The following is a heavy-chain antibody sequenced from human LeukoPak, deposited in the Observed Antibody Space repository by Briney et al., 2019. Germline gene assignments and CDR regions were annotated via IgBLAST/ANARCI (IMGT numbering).Heavy chain of an antibody. CDR1: GGSVNSGNYY. CDR2: IYYSGST. CDR3: ARARYSSGWYYFDY. D-gene: IGHD6-19*01. J-gene: IGHJ4*02. V-gene: IGHV4-61*01. Sequence: SETLSLACTVSGGSVNSGNYYWSWIRQPPGQGLEWIGYIYYSGSTNYNPSLKSRVTISLDTSKSQFSLKLSSVTAADTAVYYCARARYSSGWYYFDYWGQGTLVTVSS.